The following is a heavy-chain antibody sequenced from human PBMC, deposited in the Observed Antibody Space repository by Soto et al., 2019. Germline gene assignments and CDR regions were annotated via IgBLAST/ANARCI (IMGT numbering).Heavy chain of an antibody. J-gene: IGHJ4*02. V-gene: IGHV3-30-3*01. CDR1: GFTFSSYA. Sequence: PGGSLRLSCSASGFTFSSYAMHWVRQPPGKGLEWVALISSDIITTNYADSVKGRFSISRDNSRNTLYLQINSPGPEDTAVYFCARGRRYATSSIDSWGQGTLVTVSS. CDR3: ARGRRYATSSIDS. D-gene: IGHD6-6*01. CDR2: ISSDIITT.